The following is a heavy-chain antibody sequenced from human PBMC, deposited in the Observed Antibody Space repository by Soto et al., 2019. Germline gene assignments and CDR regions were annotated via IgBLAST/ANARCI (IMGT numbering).Heavy chain of an antibody. CDR3: AGRYPYDSSVYHFDY. Sequence: QLQLQESGPGLVKPSETLSLTCTVSGGSIRSTSSYWGWVRQPPGKGLEWIGSMYNSGSTYYNSSLNSRVTISADTSKNQFSLRLSSVTAADTAVYYCAGRYPYDSSVYHFDYWGQGTLVTVSS. CDR2: MYNSGST. J-gene: IGHJ4*02. D-gene: IGHD3-22*01. V-gene: IGHV4-39*01. CDR1: GGSIRSTSSY.